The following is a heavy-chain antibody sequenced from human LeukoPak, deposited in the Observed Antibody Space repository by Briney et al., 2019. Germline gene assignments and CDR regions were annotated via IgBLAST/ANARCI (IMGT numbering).Heavy chain of an antibody. V-gene: IGHV4-30-4*01. CDR3: ARGGVVVPFDP. D-gene: IGHD3-22*01. CDR2: IYYSGST. J-gene: IGHJ5*02. Sequence: SETLSLTCTVSGVSISSGDYYWSWIRQPPGKGLEWIGYIYYSGSTYYNPSLKSRVTISVDTSKNQFSLKLSSVTAADTAVYYCARGGVVVPFDPWGQGTLVTVSS. CDR1: GVSISSGDYY.